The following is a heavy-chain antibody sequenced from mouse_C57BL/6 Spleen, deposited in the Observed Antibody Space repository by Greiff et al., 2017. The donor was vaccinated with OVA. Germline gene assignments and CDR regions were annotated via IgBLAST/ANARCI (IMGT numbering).Heavy chain of an antibody. Sequence: QVQLQQPGAELVRPGSSVKLSCKASGYTFTSYWMHWVKQRPIQGLEWIGNIDPSDSDTHYNQKFKDKATLTVDKSSSTAYMQLSSLTSEDSAVYYCARSGYYGSRGTGYFDVWGTGTTVTVSS. CDR2: IDPSDSDT. D-gene: IGHD1-1*01. J-gene: IGHJ1*03. CDR3: ARSGYYGSRGTGYFDV. V-gene: IGHV1-52*01. CDR1: GYTFTSYW.